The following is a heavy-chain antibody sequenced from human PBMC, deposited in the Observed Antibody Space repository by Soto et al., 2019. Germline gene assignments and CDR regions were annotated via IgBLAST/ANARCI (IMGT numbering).Heavy chain of an antibody. CDR2: IFSNDEK. CDR3: ARATYYGDYLYYYYYMDV. D-gene: IGHD4-17*01. CDR1: GFSLSNARMG. V-gene: IGHV2-26*01. J-gene: IGHJ6*03. Sequence: GPNAGEPTETLTLTCTVSGFSLSNARMGVSWIRQPPGKALEWLAHIFSNDEKSYSTSLKSRLTISKDTSKSQVVLTMTNMDPVDTATYYCARATYYGDYLYYYYYMDVWGKGTTVTVSS.